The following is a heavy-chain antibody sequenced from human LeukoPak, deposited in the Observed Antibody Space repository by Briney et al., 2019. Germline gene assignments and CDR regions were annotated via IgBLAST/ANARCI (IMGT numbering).Heavy chain of an antibody. J-gene: IGHJ5*01. D-gene: IGHD6-19*01. Sequence: GGSLRLSCTASGFAFSVYAMSWLRQPPGKGLEWVSTINANSGTTSYAASVRGRFTISRDNSKNTLYLQLNTLRADDTATYYCATPLSGGLAVTADWFHPWGQGTLVVVSS. CDR3: ATPLSGGLAVTADWFHP. CDR1: GFAFSVYA. V-gene: IGHV3-23*01. CDR2: INANSGTT.